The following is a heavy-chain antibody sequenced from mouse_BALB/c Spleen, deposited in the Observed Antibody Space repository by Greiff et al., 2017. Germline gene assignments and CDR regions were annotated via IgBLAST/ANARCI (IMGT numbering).Heavy chain of an antibody. V-gene: IGHV5-17*02. D-gene: IGHD1-1*01. J-gene: IGHJ4*01. CDR3: ANYGSSYGAMDY. Sequence: EVKLVESGGGLVQPGGSRKLSCAASGFTFSSFGMHWVRQAPEKGLEWVAYISSGSSTIYYADTVKGRFTISRDNPKNTLFLQMTSLRSEDTAMYYCANYGSSYGAMDYWGQGTSVTVSS. CDR2: ISSGSSTI. CDR1: GFTFSSFG.